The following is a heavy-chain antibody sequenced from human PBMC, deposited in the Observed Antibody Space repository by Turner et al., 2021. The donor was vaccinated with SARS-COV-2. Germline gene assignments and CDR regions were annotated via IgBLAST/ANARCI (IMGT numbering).Heavy chain of an antibody. CDR1: GYTFPGYY. CDR3: AVLEMATITDAFDI. V-gene: IGHV1-2*02. CDR2: INPNSGGT. J-gene: IGHJ3*02. Sequence: QVQLVQSAAEVKKPGSSVKVSCKASGYTFPGYYMHWVRQAPGQGLEWMGWINPNSGGTNYAQKFHGRVTMTRDTSISTAYMELSRLRSDDTAVYYCAVLEMATITDAFDIWGQGTMVTVSS. D-gene: IGHD5-12*01.